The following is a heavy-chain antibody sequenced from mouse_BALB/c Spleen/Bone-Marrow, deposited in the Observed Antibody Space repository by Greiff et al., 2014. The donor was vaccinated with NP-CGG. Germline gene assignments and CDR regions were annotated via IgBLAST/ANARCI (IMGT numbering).Heavy chain of an antibody. CDR2: IDPANGNT. Sequence: VHVKQSGAELVKPGASVKLSYTASGFNIKDTYMHWVKQRPEQGLEWIGRIDPANGNTKYDPKFQGKATITADTSSNTAYLQLSSLTSEDTAVYYCAMITTGAWFAYWGQGTLVTVSA. CDR1: GFNIKDTY. D-gene: IGHD2-4*01. V-gene: IGHV14-3*02. CDR3: AMITTGAWFAY. J-gene: IGHJ3*01.